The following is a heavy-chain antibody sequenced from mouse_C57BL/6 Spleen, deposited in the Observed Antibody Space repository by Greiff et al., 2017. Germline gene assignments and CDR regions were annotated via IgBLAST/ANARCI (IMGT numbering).Heavy chain of an antibody. CDR3: ASYYGSSPWFAY. J-gene: IGHJ3*01. V-gene: IGHV1-82*01. Sequence: VKLQESGPELVKPGASVKISCKASGYAFSSSWLNWVKQRPGKGLEWIGRIYPGDGDTNYNGKFKGKATLTADKSSSTAYMQLSSLTSEDSAVDFCASYYGSSPWFAYWGQGTLVTVSA. CDR2: IYPGDGDT. D-gene: IGHD1-1*01. CDR1: GYAFSSSW.